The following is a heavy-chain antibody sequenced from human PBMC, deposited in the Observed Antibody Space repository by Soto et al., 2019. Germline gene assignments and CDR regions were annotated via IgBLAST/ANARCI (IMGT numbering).Heavy chain of an antibody. CDR2: IHYSGST. J-gene: IGHJ4*02. CDR3: ARAKLHGSGSYLLRIGYYFDY. CDR1: GGSISSNIYY. V-gene: IGHV4-39*07. D-gene: IGHD3-10*01. Sequence: PSETLSLTCTVSGGSISSNIYYWGWIRQPPGKGLEWFGNIHYSGSTYYDSSLKSRVTISVDTSKNQFSLKLNSVTAADTAVYYCARAKLHGSGSYLLRIGYYFDYWGQGTLVTVSS.